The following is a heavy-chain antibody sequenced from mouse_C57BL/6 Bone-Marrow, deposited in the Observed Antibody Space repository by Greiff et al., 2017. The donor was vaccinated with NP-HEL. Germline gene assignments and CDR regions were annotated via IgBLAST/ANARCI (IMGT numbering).Heavy chain of an antibody. J-gene: IGHJ3*01. CDR2: IDPSDSYT. CDR3: ARATYYSIPWFAY. V-gene: IGHV1-50*01. CDR1: GYTFTSYW. Sequence: QVQLQQPGAELVKPGASVKLSCKASGYTFTSYWMPWVKQRPGQGLEWIGEIDPSDSYTNYNQKFKGKATLTVDTSSSTAYMQLSILTSEDSAVYYCARATYYSIPWFAYWGQGTLVTVSA. D-gene: IGHD2-5*01.